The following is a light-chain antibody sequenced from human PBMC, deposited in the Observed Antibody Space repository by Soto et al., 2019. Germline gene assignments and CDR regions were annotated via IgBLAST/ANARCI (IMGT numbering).Light chain of an antibody. CDR3: QQYNNWPPWT. V-gene: IGKV3-15*01. CDR2: GAS. CDR1: QSVSSN. Sequence: EIVLPQSTAPLSLSPVERATLSCRASQSVSSNLAWYQQKPGQAPRLLIYGASTRATGIPARFSGSGSGTEFTLTISSLQSEDFAVYYCQQYNNWPPWTFGQGTKVDIK. J-gene: IGKJ1*01.